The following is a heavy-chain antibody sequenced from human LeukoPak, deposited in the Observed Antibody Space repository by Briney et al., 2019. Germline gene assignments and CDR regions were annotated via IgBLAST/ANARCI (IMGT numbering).Heavy chain of an antibody. CDR3: ARDKWGKGWTGSIDN. D-gene: IGHD3/OR15-3a*01. CDR2: IWYDRGDK. J-gene: IGHJ4*02. CDR1: GFTFSNYA. Sequence: GGSLRLSCAASGFTFSNYAMHWVRQAPGKGLEWVAVIWYDRGDKYYADAVKGRFTISRDDSKNTLYLQIKSLRAEDTAVYYCARDKWGKGWTGSIDNWGQGTLVTVSA. V-gene: IGHV3-33*01.